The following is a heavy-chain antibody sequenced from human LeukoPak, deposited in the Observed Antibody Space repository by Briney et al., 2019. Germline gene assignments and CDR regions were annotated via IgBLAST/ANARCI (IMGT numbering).Heavy chain of an antibody. CDR2: ISSSGSTI. J-gene: IGHJ3*02. V-gene: IGHV3-48*03. CDR1: GFTFGSYE. D-gene: IGHD3-22*01. Sequence: GGSLRLSCAASGFTFGSYEMNWVRQAPGKGLEWVSYISSSGSTIYYADSVKGRFTISRDNAKNSLYLQMNSLRAEDTAVYYCARSTYYYDSSGFNYAAFDIWGQGTMVTVSS. CDR3: ARSTYYYDSSGFNYAAFDI.